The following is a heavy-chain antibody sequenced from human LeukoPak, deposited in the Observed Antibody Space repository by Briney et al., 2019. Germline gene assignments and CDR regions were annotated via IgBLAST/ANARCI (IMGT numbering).Heavy chain of an antibody. J-gene: IGHJ4*02. CDR1: GGSFSGYY. CDR3: ARGRGRYYYDSSGYYPFDY. Sequence: SETLSLTCAVYGGSFSGYYWSWIRQPPGKGLEWIGEINHSGSTNYNPSLKSRVTISVDTSKNQFSLKLSSVTAADTAVYYCARGRGRYYYDSSGYYPFDYWSQGTLVTVSS. CDR2: INHSGST. D-gene: IGHD3-22*01. V-gene: IGHV4-34*01.